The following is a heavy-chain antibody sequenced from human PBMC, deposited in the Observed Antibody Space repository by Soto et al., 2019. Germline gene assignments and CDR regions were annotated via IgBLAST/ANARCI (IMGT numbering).Heavy chain of an antibody. J-gene: IGHJ2*01. CDR2: ISYDGSNK. CDR3: TTSANYYDSSRYRGYFDL. CDR1: GFTFSSYA. Sequence: LRLSCAASGFTFSSYAMHWVRQAPGKGLEWVAVISYDGSNKYYADSVKGRFTISRDDSKRTLYLQLSSLRTEDTAVYYCTTSANYYDSSRYRGYFDLWGRGTLVTVSS. V-gene: IGHV3-30-3*01. D-gene: IGHD3-22*01.